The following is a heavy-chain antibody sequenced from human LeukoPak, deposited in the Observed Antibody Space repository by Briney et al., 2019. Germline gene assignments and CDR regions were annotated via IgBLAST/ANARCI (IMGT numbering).Heavy chain of an antibody. V-gene: IGHV3-21*01. CDR2: ISSSSSYI. CDR3: ARDLAAQAVAGIVDY. Sequence: PGGSLRLSCAASGFTFSSYSMNWVRQAPGEGLEWVSSISSSSSYICYADSVKGRFTISRDNAKNSLYLQMNSLRAEDTAVYYCARDLAAQAVAGIVDYWGQGTLVTVSS. D-gene: IGHD6-19*01. CDR1: GFTFSSYS. J-gene: IGHJ4*02.